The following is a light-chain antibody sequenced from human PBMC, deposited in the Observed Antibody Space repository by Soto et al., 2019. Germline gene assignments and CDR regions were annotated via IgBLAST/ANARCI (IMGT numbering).Light chain of an antibody. CDR2: DAS. V-gene: IGKV3-11*01. J-gene: IGKJ4*01. CDR1: QHIDTF. CDR3: QQRYNCPLT. Sequence: DIVLTQSPGALSLTPGERASLSCRASQHIDTFLAWYQQKPGQAPRLLMYDASHRATGIPARFSGSGSGTDFTLTITSLEPEDVAVYYCQQRYNCPLTFGAGARVEI.